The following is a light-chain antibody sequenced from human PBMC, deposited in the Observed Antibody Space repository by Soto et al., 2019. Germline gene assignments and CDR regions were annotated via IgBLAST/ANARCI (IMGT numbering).Light chain of an antibody. Sequence: QSVLTQPPSASGTPGQRVTIPCSGSRSNIENNAVSWYQQFPGPAPKLLIYNNNQRPSGVPDRFSGSKSGTSASLAISGLQSENEADYHCTTWDDSLNARGVFGAGTKVTVL. CDR1: RSNIENNA. V-gene: IGLV1-44*01. J-gene: IGLJ3*02. CDR2: NNN. CDR3: TTWDDSLNARGV.